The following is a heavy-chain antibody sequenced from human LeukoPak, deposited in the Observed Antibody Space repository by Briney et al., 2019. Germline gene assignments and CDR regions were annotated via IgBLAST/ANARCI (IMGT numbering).Heavy chain of an antibody. D-gene: IGHD3-10*01. CDR2: IQSDGSQE. Sequence: PGGSLRLSCATPGFIFSHFGMHWVRQAPGKGLEWVAAIQSDGSQEYFADSVKGRSTLSRDKSKSTMYLQIDTLKAEDTAVYYCARDSCLIKTCLDYWGQGTLVTVPS. J-gene: IGHJ4*02. CDR1: GFIFSHFG. CDR3: ARDSCLIKTCLDY. V-gene: IGHV3-33*01.